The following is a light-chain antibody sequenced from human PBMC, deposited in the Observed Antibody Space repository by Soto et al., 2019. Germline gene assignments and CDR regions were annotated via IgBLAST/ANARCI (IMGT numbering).Light chain of an antibody. J-gene: IGKJ1*01. Sequence: DIVMTQSPDSLAVSLGERATINCKSSQSILYNSNNKHYLAWYQQKPGQPPKLLISWASTRGSGVPDRFSGSGSGTDFTLTISSLQAEDGAVYYCQEHYSTPRTFGQGTKVEIK. V-gene: IGKV4-1*01. CDR1: QSILYNSNNKHY. CDR3: QEHYSTPRT. CDR2: WAS.